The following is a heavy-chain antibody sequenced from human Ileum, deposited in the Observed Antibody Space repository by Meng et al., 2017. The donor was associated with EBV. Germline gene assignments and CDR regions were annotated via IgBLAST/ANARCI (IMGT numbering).Heavy chain of an antibody. Sequence: QAQLVPSGAEVEKPGASVKVSCKASGYTFTGYYMHWVRQAPGQGLEWMGRINPNTGGANYAQNFQGRVTMTRDTSITTAYMELSRLRSADTAMYYCARGKSGSYSLDYWGQGTLVTVSS. V-gene: IGHV1-2*06. CDR2: INPNTGGA. CDR3: ARGKSGSYSLDY. D-gene: IGHD3-10*01. CDR1: GYTFTGYY. J-gene: IGHJ4*02.